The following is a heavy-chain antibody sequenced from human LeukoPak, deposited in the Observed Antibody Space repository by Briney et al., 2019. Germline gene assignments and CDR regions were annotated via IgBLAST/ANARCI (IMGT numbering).Heavy chain of an antibody. D-gene: IGHD3-22*01. J-gene: IGHJ3*02. Sequence: PGGALRLSCVASGLTFSSYDMHGVRQATGKGLEWVSVLGTAGDTSYPGYVKGRFTISRENAKNSLYLQMNSLGAGDTAVYYCARAYDSVGERVAFDIWGQGTMVTVSS. CDR3: ARAYDSVGERVAFDI. V-gene: IGHV3-13*01. CDR2: LGTAGDT. CDR1: GLTFSSYD.